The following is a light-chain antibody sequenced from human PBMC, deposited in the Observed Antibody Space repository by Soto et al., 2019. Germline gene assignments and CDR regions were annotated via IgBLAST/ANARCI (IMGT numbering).Light chain of an antibody. CDR1: QSVSSS. CDR2: GAS. V-gene: IGKV3-15*01. Sequence: IVMTQSPATLSVSPWGTATLSCRASQSVSSSLAWYQQQPGQAPRLVIYGASTRATGIPARFSGSGSGTEFTLTISSLQSEDFAVYYCQQYKNWPPITFGQGTRLEIK. CDR3: QQYKNWPPIT. J-gene: IGKJ5*01.